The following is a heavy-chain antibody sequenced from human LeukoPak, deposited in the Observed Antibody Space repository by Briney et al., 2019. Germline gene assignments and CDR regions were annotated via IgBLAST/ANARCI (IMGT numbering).Heavy chain of an antibody. Sequence: GGSLRLSCAASGFTFSSYAMSWVRQAPGKGLEWVSAISGSGGSTYYADSVKGRFTISRDNSKNTLYLQMGSLRAEDMAVYYCARAHTYYYDSSGPFDYWGQGTLVTVSS. CDR1: GFTFSSYA. CDR2: ISGSGGST. D-gene: IGHD3-22*01. V-gene: IGHV3-23*01. CDR3: ARAHTYYYDSSGPFDY. J-gene: IGHJ4*02.